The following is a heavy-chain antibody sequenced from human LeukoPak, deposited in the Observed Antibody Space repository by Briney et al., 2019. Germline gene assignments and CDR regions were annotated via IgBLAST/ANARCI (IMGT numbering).Heavy chain of an antibody. Sequence: GGSLRLSCAASGFTFSNAWMSWARQAPGKGLEWVGHIKSKADGGTTDYAAPVKGRFTISRDDSKNMLFLQMNSLKTEDTALYYCTTNYTDNYYYMDVWGIGTTVTVSS. CDR2: IKSKADGGTT. CDR3: TTNYTDNYYYMDV. V-gene: IGHV3-15*01. CDR1: GFTFSNAW. D-gene: IGHD1-7*01. J-gene: IGHJ6*03.